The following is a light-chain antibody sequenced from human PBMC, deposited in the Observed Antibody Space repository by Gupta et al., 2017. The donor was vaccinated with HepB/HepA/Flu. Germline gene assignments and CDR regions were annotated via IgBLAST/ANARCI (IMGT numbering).Light chain of an antibody. CDR3: CSYVSRNSFV. CDR2: AVC. V-gene: IGLV2-11*01. J-gene: IGLJ1*01. Sequence: QSALTQPRSVSVSPGESVAISCTGTSSDVGGYNHVSWYQQYPVKTPKLMLYAVCNLPSGVPDRFSGSKSGNTASLTISGLQAEDEADYYCCSYVSRNSFVFGTGTKVTAL. CDR1: SSDVGGYNH.